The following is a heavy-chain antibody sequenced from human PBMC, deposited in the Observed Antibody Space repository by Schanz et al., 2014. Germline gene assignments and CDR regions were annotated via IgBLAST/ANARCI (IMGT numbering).Heavy chain of an antibody. CDR3: VREVGAAAGLAWGLDY. CDR2: ISWNSGTA. J-gene: IGHJ4*02. Sequence: EVQLVESGGGLVQPGRSLRLSCAASGFTFDDYAMHWVRQAPGKGLEYVSGISWNSGTAVYADSVKGRFTISRDNAKSSLFLQMNSLSAEDTAVYYCVREVGAAAGLAWGLDYWGRGTLVTVSS. D-gene: IGHD6-13*01. CDR1: GFTFDDYA. V-gene: IGHV3-9*01.